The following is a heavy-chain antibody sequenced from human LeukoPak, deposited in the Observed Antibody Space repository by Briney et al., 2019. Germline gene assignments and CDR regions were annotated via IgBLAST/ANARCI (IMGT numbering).Heavy chain of an antibody. V-gene: IGHV3-23*01. Sequence: GGSLRLSCAASGFTFSRYGMSWVRQAPGKGLEWVSGISGSGGGTHYADSVKGRFTISRDHSKNTLYLQMNSLRAEDTAVYYCATSGPISYQEYFQHWGQGTLVTVSS. CDR2: ISGSGGGT. J-gene: IGHJ1*01. CDR3: ATSGPISYQEYFQH. CDR1: GFTFSRYG. D-gene: IGHD2-2*01.